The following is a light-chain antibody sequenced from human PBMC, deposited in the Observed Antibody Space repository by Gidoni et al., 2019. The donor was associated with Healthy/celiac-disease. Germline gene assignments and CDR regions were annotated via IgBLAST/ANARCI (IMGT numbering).Light chain of an antibody. Sequence: IQLTQSPSSLSASVGDRVTITCRSSQGISSYLAWYQQKPGKAPKLLIYAASTLQSGVPSRFTGSGSGTDFTLTISSLQPEDFVTYYCQQLNSYPMYTFGQGTKLEIK. CDR2: AAS. CDR1: QGISSY. CDR3: QQLNSYPMYT. V-gene: IGKV1-9*01. J-gene: IGKJ2*01.